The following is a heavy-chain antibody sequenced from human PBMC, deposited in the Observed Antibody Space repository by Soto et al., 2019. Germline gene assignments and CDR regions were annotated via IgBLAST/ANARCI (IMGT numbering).Heavy chain of an antibody. CDR2: ISYDGSNK. Sequence: PGGSLRLSCAASGFTFSSYGMHWVRQAPGKGLEWVAVISYDGSNKYYADSVKGRFTISRDNSKNTLYLQMNSLRAEDTAVYYCANSVFVAGTEASYYFDYWGQGTLVTVSS. CDR1: GFTFSSYG. CDR3: ANSVFVAGTEASYYFDY. V-gene: IGHV3-30*18. J-gene: IGHJ4*02. D-gene: IGHD6-19*01.